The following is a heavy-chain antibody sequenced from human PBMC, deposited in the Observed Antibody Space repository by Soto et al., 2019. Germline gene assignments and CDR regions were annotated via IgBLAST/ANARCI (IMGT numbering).Heavy chain of an antibody. D-gene: IGHD6-25*01. CDR2: IYYSGST. CDR1: RGSIIRGTNY. Sequence: SETLSLTCTVSRGSIIRGTNYWAWIRQPPGKGLEWIANIYYSGSTFYNPSLKSRVTISLDTSKNQFSLKLRSVTAADTAVYYCARHEAGWYFDSWGQGTLVTVSS. V-gene: IGHV4-39*01. CDR3: ARHEAGWYFDS. J-gene: IGHJ4*02.